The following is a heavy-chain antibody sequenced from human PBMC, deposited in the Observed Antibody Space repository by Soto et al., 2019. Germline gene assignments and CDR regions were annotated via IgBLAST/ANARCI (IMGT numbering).Heavy chain of an antibody. Sequence: PGGSLSLSSAASGFTFSNVWMNWVRPAPGKGLEWVGRIKSKTDGGTTDYAAPVKGRFTISRDDSKNTLYLQMNSLKTEDTAVYYCTTPLIWFGELWDFDYWGQGTLVTVSS. D-gene: IGHD3-10*01. CDR2: IKSKTDGGTT. V-gene: IGHV3-15*07. CDR3: TTPLIWFGELWDFDY. J-gene: IGHJ4*02. CDR1: GFTFSNVW.